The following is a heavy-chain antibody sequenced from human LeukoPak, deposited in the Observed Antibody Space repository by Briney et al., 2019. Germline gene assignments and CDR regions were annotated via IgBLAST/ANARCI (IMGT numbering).Heavy chain of an antibody. CDR2: INSDGSST. D-gene: IGHD3-16*01. V-gene: IGHV3-74*01. J-gene: IGHJ3*02. Sequence: GGSLRLSCAASGFTFSSYWMHWVRQAPGKGPVWVSHINSDGSSTSYADSVKGRFTISRDNAKSTLYLQMNSLRGEDTAVYYCARGVWGYTFDIWGQGTMVTVSS. CDR1: GFTFSSYW. CDR3: ARGVWGYTFDI.